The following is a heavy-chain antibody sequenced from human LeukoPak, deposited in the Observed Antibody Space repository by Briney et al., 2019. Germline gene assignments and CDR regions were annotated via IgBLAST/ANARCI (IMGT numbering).Heavy chain of an antibody. CDR2: ISGSGGST. CDR3: AKFLYCSSTSCRGPFDY. D-gene: IGHD2-2*01. CDR1: GFTFSSYA. V-gene: IGHV3-23*01. Sequence: GGSLRLSCAASGFTFSSYAMSWVRQAPGKGLEWASAISGSGGSTYYADSVKGRFTISRDNSKNTLYMKMNSLRAEDTAVYYCAKFLYCSSTSCRGPFDYWGQGTLVTVSS. J-gene: IGHJ4*02.